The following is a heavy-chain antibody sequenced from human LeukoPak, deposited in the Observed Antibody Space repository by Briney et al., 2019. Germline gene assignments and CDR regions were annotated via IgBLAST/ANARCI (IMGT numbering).Heavy chain of an antibody. D-gene: IGHD3-16*01. CDR1: GFTFSSYS. CDR2: ISSSSSTI. CDR3: ARDGFTVLGNGAFDI. J-gene: IGHJ3*02. V-gene: IGHV3-48*01. Sequence: PGGSLRLSCAASGFTFSSYSMNWVRQAPGKGLEWVSYISSSSSTIYYADSVKGRFTISRDNAKNSLYLQMNSLRAEDTAVYYCARDGFTVLGNGAFDIWGQGTMVTASS.